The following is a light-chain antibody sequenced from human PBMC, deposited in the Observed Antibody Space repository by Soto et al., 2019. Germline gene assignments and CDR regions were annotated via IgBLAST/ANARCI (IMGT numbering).Light chain of an antibody. CDR3: QQHQTTPNT. V-gene: IGKV4-1*01. CDR2: WAS. Sequence: DIVMTQSPDSLAVSLGERATINCKSSQSVLRSSNNKNSLAWYQQKSGQPPKLLIYWASTRGSGVPDRISGSGSGTDFTLTISSLQAEDVAVYYCQQHQTTPNTFGGGTKVEIK. J-gene: IGKJ4*01. CDR1: QSVLRSSNNKNS.